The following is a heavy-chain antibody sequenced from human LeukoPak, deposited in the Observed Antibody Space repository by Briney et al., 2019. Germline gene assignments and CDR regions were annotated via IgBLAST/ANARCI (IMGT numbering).Heavy chain of an antibody. CDR2: ISAYNGNT. CDR3: ARGHCSSTSCYKFYYYYYMDV. Sequence: ASVKVSCKASGYTFTSYGISWVRQAPGQGLEWMGWISAYNGNTNYAQKFQGRVTMTRDTSISTAYMELSRLRSDDTAVYYCARGHCSSTSCYKFYYYYYMDVWGKGTTVTVSS. D-gene: IGHD2-2*02. J-gene: IGHJ6*03. CDR1: GYTFTSYG. V-gene: IGHV1-18*01.